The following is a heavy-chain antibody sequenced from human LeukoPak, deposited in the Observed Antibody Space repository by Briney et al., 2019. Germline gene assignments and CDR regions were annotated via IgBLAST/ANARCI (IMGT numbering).Heavy chain of an antibody. CDR1: GFTFSSYG. V-gene: IGHV3-30*02. D-gene: IGHD2-2*01. CDR2: IRFDGSDK. CDR3: AKVWCSSTSCHGGAMMDV. Sequence: GGSLRLSCAASGFTFSSYGMHWVRQAPSKGLEWVAFIRFDGSDKYYADSVKGRFTISRDNSKNTVYLQMNSLRAEYTAVYHCAKVWCSSTSCHGGAMMDVWGKGTTVTVSS. J-gene: IGHJ6*04.